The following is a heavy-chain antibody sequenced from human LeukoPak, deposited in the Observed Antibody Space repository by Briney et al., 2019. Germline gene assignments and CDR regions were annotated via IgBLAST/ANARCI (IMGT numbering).Heavy chain of an antibody. J-gene: IGHJ4*02. CDR1: GFIFDTYA. Sequence: PGGSLRLSCTPSGFIFDTYAMHWVRQAPGKGLEWVALISYDGGNENYADSVKGRFTISRDNSKNTLFLKMDSLRADDTAVYYCARDPPFSSGWSQNFFDFWGQGTPVTVSS. D-gene: IGHD6-19*01. CDR3: ARDPPFSSGWSQNFFDF. V-gene: IGHV3-30*14. CDR2: ISYDGGNE.